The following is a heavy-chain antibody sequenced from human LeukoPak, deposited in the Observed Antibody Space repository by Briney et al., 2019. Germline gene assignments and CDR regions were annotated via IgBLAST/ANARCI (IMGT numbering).Heavy chain of an antibody. Sequence: GGSLRLSCAASGYTFSGHGLHWGCEGPGEGREWVAVIWYDGGKRYYADSVKGRFTVSKDNSKNTLYLQMNSLRVEDTAVYYCTRIYGTTPDYWGQGAPVTVSS. CDR3: TRIYGTTPDY. V-gene: IGHV3-33*01. J-gene: IGHJ4*02. CDR1: GYTFSGHG. D-gene: IGHD1-1*01. CDR2: IWYDGGKR.